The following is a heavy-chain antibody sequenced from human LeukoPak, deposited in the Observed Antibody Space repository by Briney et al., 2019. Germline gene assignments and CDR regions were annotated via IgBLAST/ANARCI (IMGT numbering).Heavy chain of an antibody. V-gene: IGHV1-2*02. CDR1: GYTFTGYY. CDR2: IDPNSGGT. D-gene: IGHD3-22*01. Sequence: ASVKVSCKASGYTFTGYYMHWVRQAPGQGLEWMGWIDPNSGGTNYAQKFQGRVTMTRDTSISTAYMELSSLRSDDTAVYYCARARYDSSGYYGYWGQGTLVTVSS. CDR3: ARARYDSSGYYGY. J-gene: IGHJ4*02.